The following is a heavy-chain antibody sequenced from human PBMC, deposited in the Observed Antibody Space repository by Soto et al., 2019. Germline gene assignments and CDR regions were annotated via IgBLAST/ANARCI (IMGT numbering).Heavy chain of an antibody. V-gene: IGHV1-2*02. CDR2: INPNVGGT. D-gene: IGHD3-16*01. CDR3: AGGGMDVPRTPYDT. J-gene: IGHJ5*02. Sequence: QVQLVQSGAEVKKPGASVYVSCKASGYTFTDYYLHWLRQAPGQGLEWMGWINPNVGGTNYARRLQGRCTMTRDTSISTVYMKLTSLRPDDTPIYYCAGGGMDVPRTPYDTCGKGTLVTVSS. CDR1: GYTFTDYY.